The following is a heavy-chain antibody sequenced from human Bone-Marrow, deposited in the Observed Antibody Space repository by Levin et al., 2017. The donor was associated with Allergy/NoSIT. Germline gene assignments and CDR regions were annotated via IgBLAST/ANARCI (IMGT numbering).Heavy chain of an antibody. CDR1: GGFISSFF. D-gene: IGHD2-2*01. Sequence: SETLSLTCTVSGGFISSFFWSWIRQSPGKGLEWIGYIYFSGSTMYNPSLNSRVTMSVDTSKNQFSLNLRSVTAADTAIYFCARGRPAAMRFYYMDVWGKGTTVTVSS. CDR2: IYFSGST. CDR3: ARGRPAAMRFYYMDV. J-gene: IGHJ6*03. V-gene: IGHV4-59*01.